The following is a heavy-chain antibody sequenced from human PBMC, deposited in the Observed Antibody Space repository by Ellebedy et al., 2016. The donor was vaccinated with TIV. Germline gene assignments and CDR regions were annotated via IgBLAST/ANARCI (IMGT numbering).Heavy chain of an antibody. V-gene: IGHV1-69*04. CDR2: IVAILGMT. CDR1: GVTFRSYA. D-gene: IGHD3-22*01. Sequence: ASVKVSCKASGVTFRSYAINWVRQAPGQGLEWMGRIVAILGMTNYAQKFQGRVTITADKSTNTAYMELSSLRSEDTAVYYCAREYYDSSGWDYWGQGTLVTVSS. CDR3: AREYYDSSGWDY. J-gene: IGHJ4*02.